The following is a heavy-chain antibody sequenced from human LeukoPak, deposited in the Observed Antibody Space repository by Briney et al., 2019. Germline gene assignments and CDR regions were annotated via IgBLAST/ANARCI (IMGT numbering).Heavy chain of an antibody. D-gene: IGHD5-12*01. CDR3: ARDRGRYSGYDLGY. Sequence: KTAGSLRLSCAASGFTFSSYSMNWVRQAPGKGLEWVSSISSSSSYIYYADSVKGRFTISRDNAKNSLYLQMNSLRAEDTDVYYCARDRGRYSGYDLGYWGQGTLVTVSS. J-gene: IGHJ4*02. CDR1: GFTFSSYS. V-gene: IGHV3-21*01. CDR2: ISSSSSYI.